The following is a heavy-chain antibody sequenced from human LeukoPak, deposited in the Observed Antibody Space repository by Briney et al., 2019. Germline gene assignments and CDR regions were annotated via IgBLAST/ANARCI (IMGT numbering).Heavy chain of an antibody. D-gene: IGHD1-14*01. CDR2: ISSSGSTI. V-gene: IGHV3-11*01. CDR3: ARARSVDKDAFDI. CDR1: GFTFSDYY. Sequence: GGSLRLSCAASGFTFSDYYMSWIRQAPGKGLEWVSYISSSGSTIYYADSVKGRFTISRDNAKNSLYLQMNSLRAEDTAVYHCARARSVDKDAFDIWGQGTMVTVSS. J-gene: IGHJ3*02.